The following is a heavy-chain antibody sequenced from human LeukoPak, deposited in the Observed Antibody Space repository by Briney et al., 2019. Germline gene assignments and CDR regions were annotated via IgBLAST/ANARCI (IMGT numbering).Heavy chain of an antibody. V-gene: IGHV4-59*01. CDR3: ARVRVRTSRDGYNCYYFDY. Sequence: PSETLSLTCTVSGGSLSPYYWSWIRQSPGKGLEWIGYISYSGSTNSHPSLKSRVTISVDTSKNQFSLKLSSVTAADTAVYYCARVRVRTSRDGYNCYYFDYWGQGTLVTVSS. D-gene: IGHD5-24*01. CDR1: GGSLSPYY. CDR2: ISYSGST. J-gene: IGHJ4*02.